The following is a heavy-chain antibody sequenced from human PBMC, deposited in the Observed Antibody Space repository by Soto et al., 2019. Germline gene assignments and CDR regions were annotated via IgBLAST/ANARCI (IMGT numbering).Heavy chain of an antibody. J-gene: IGHJ4*02. CDR2: IHPSGDTK. CDR3: ARDLWGSWTVDY. V-gene: IGHV1-46*02. D-gene: IGHD3-16*01. Sequence: QVQLVQSGAEVKEPGASVKVSCKASGYTFQNYHMHWVRQAPGQGLECMGIIHPSGDTKTYAQRSQGRLVMTEDTPTSIAYMALSSLTSEDTAVYFCARDLWGSWTVDYWGQGTLVTVSS. CDR1: GYTFQNYH.